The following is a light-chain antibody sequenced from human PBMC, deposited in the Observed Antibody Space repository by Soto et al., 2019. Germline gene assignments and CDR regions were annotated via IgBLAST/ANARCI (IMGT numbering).Light chain of an antibody. Sequence: QSALTQPRSVSGSPGQSVTISCTGTSSDVGGGHNYVSWYQQHPGRAPKLMIYDVSERPSGVPDRFSGSKSGNTASLTISGLQAEDEASYYCCSYAGSYTLIFGGGTKVTVL. J-gene: IGLJ2*01. CDR1: SSDVGGGHNY. V-gene: IGLV2-11*01. CDR3: CSYAGSYTLI. CDR2: DVS.